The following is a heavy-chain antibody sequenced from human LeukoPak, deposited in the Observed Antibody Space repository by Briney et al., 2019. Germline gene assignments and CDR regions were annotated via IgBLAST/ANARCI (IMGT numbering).Heavy chain of an antibody. V-gene: IGHV4-4*09. Sequence: PSETQSLTCTVSGGSISSYYWSWIRQPPGKGLEWIGYIYTSGGTNYNPSLKSRVTISVDTSKNQFSLKLSSVTAADTAVYYCARVGYCSSTSCYREFDYWGQGTLVTVSS. CDR2: IYTSGGT. CDR3: ARVGYCSSTSCYREFDY. CDR1: GGSISSYY. D-gene: IGHD2-2*03. J-gene: IGHJ4*02.